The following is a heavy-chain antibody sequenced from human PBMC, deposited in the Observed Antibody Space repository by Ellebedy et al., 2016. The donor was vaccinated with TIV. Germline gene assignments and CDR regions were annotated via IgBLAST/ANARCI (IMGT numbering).Heavy chain of an antibody. CDR2: INHSGST. CDR3: ARGSVGSSAPRWYFDY. CDR1: GGSFSGYY. J-gene: IGHJ4*02. Sequence: SETLSLTXAVYGGSFSGYYWSWIRQLPGKGLEWIGEINHSGSTNYNPSLKSRVTISVDTSKNQFSLKLSSVTAADTAVYYCARGSVGSSAPRWYFDYWGQGTLVTVSS. V-gene: IGHV4-34*01. D-gene: IGHD2-2*01.